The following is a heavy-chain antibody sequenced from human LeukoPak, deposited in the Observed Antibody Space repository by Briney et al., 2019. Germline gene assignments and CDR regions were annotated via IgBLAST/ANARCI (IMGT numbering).Heavy chain of an antibody. CDR1: GGSINSGGHY. CDR3: ARASRLGELSLGY. V-gene: IGHV4-31*03. J-gene: IGHJ4*02. CDR2: IYYTGTT. Sequence: SETLSLTCTVSGGSINSGGHYWSWIRQHPGKGLEWIGYIYYTGTTYYNPSLKSRLTISLGTSKNQFSLMLTSVTAADTAVYYCARASRLGELSLGYWGQGTLVTVSS. D-gene: IGHD3-16*02.